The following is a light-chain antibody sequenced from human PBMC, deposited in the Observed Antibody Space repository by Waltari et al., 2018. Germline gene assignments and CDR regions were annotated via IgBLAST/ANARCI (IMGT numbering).Light chain of an antibody. CDR3: QQYKTHSRT. CDR2: KAS. V-gene: IGKV1-5*03. CDR1: ESISRR. Sequence: DIQMTQSPATLSASVGARVTITCRARESISRRLAWYQQKPGEAPKVLISKASNLESGVPSRFSGSGSGTEFTLSISSLEPDDYATYYCQQYKTHSRTFGQGTKV. J-gene: IGKJ1*01.